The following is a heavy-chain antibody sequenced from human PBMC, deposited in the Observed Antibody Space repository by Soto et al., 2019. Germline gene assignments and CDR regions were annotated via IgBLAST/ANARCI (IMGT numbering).Heavy chain of an antibody. CDR1: GYTFTSYA. CDR2: INAGNGNT. D-gene: IGHD3-22*01. Sequence: ASVKVSCKASGYTFTSYAMHWVRQAPGQRLEWMGWINAGNGNTKYSQKFQGRVAITRDTSASTAYMELSSLRSEDTAVYYCARDRPPIPITMIVVVTYGMDVWGQGTTVTVSS. CDR3: ARDRPPIPITMIVVVTYGMDV. V-gene: IGHV1-3*01. J-gene: IGHJ6*02.